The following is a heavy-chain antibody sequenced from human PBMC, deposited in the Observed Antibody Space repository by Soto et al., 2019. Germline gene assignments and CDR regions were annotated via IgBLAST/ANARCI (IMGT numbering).Heavy chain of an antibody. CDR3: ARGIRHRNHEAFDL. V-gene: IGHV1-69*01. Sequence: VQLVQSGAEVKKPGSSVKVSCKASGGTFSSYAISWVRQAPGQGLESIGGIIPIFGTANYALKFQGRVTITADASTSTAYMGLSRLRSEYRSVYYCARGIRHRNHEAFDLGGRGTMVSVSS. J-gene: IGHJ3*01. CDR1: GGTFSSYA. CDR2: IIPIFGTA.